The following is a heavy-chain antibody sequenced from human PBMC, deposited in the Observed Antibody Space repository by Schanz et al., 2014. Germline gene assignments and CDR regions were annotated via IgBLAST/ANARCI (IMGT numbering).Heavy chain of an antibody. CDR2: IVPLVNVT. CDR1: GGTFASYT. D-gene: IGHD3-10*01. Sequence: QVQLVQSGAEVKKPGSSVKVSCQASGGTFASYTLNWMRQARGQGPEVVGRIVPLVNVTLYTHKFRDRVTNNADKSTGTDYMELKNLRSEETAVYYCGEYGSDSYTDPWGQGTLVTVSS. J-gene: IGHJ5*02. V-gene: IGHV1-69*02. CDR3: GEYGSDSYTDP.